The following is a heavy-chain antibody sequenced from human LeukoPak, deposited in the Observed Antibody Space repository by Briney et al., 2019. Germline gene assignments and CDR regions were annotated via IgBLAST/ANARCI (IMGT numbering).Heavy chain of an antibody. Sequence: ASVKVSCKASGYTFTVNYMHWVRHAPGQGLEWMGWINPNSVGTNYAQKFQGRVTMTRDTSISTAYMDLSRLRSEETAVYYCARDGGDGNAFDIWGQGTMVTASS. D-gene: IGHD3-16*01. CDR2: INPNSVGT. J-gene: IGHJ3*02. CDR3: ARDGGDGNAFDI. V-gene: IGHV1-2*02. CDR1: GYTFTVNY.